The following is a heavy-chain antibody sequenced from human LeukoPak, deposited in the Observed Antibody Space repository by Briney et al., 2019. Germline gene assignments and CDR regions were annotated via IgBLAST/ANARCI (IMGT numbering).Heavy chain of an antibody. CDR1: GGSISSYY. D-gene: IGHD1-26*01. CDR3: AATSRVGAITPAFDI. Sequence: SETLSLTCTVSGGSISSYYWSWIRQPPGKGLEWIGYIYYSGSTNYNPSLKSRVTISVDTSKNQFSLKLSSVTAADTAVYYCAATSRVGAITPAFDIWGQGTMVTVSS. V-gene: IGHV4-59*08. CDR2: IYYSGST. J-gene: IGHJ3*02.